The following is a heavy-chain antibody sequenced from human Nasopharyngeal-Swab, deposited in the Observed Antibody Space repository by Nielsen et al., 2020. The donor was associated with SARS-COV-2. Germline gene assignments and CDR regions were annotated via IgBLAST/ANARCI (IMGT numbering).Heavy chain of an antibody. J-gene: IGHJ6*03. CDR1: GFTFSNDA. CDR2: VSEDGSST. V-gene: IGHV3-30-3*01. CDR3: ARAGTPIVGYYYYMDV. Sequence: GESLKISWAAFGFTFSNDAMHWVRQAPGKGLEWVGIVSEDGSSTSYADSVKGRFTISRDNSKNTLFLQMSSVRVEDTAVYYCARAGTPIVGYYYYMDVWGIGATVIVSS. D-gene: IGHD2-21*01.